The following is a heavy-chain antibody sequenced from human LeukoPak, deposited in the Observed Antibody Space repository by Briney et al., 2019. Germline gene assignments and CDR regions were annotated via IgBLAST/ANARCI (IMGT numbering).Heavy chain of an antibody. D-gene: IGHD3-3*01. CDR2: IYYSGST. Sequence: SETLSLTCTVSGGSISSYYWSWIRQPPGKGLEWIGYIYYSGSTNYNPSLKSRVTISVDTSKNQFSLKLSSVTAADTAVYYCARHSTDFWSGYSQFDYWGQGTLVTVSS. CDR1: GGSISSYY. J-gene: IGHJ4*02. V-gene: IGHV4-59*08. CDR3: ARHSTDFWSGYSQFDY.